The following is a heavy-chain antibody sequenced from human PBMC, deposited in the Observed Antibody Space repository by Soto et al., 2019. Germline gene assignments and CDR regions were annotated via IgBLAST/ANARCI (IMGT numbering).Heavy chain of an antibody. D-gene: IGHD7-27*01. CDR2: ISHHGFN. CDR1: GVSVSDYSYR. J-gene: IGHJ4*02. CDR3: ARDYWGSLDY. V-gene: IGHV4-61*01. Sequence: SETLSLTCPVSGVSVSDYSYRWSWIRLPPGKGLEWIGYISHHGFNNYNPSLKSRVTISVSTSNNQFSLNLRSVTAADTAIYYCARDYWGSLDYWGQGTPVTVSS.